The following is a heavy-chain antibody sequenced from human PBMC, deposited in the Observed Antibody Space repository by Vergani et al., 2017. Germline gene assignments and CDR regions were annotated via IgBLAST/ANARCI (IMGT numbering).Heavy chain of an antibody. CDR1: GFTFSNAW. J-gene: IGHJ4*02. D-gene: IGHD6-19*01. CDR3: TTKQWLDGAFDY. CDR2: IKSKTDGGTT. Sequence: EVQLVESGGGLVKPGGSLRLSCAASGFTFSNAWMNWVRQAPGKGLEWVGRIKSKTDGGTTDYAAPVKGRFTISGDDSKNTLYLQMNSLKTEDTAVYYCTTKQWLDGAFDYWGQGTLVTVSS. V-gene: IGHV3-15*07.